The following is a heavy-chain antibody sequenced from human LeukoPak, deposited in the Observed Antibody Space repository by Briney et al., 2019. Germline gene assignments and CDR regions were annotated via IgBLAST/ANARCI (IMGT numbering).Heavy chain of an antibody. Sequence: GGSLRLSCAASGFAFSSYGMHWVRQAPGKGLEWVAYIHYDSTTEDCADSVKGRFTISRDNAKNSLYLQMNSLRVEDTAIYYCARDPYNGAYSEGYYYYYMDVWGKGTTVTVSS. D-gene: IGHD1-1*01. CDR2: IHYDSTTE. J-gene: IGHJ6*03. CDR1: GFAFSSYG. V-gene: IGHV3-30*02. CDR3: ARDPYNGAYSEGYYYYYMDV.